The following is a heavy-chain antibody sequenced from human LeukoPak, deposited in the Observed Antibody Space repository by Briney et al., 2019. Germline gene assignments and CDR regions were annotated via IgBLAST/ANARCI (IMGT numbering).Heavy chain of an antibody. J-gene: IGHJ4*02. CDR1: GGSISSYY. D-gene: IGHD2-8*01. CDR3: ARGFSGEGYCTNGVCYNFDY. V-gene: IGHV4-4*07. Sequence: PSETLSLTCTVSGGSISSYYWSWIRQPAGKGLEWIGRIYTSGSTNYNPSLKSRVTMSVDTSKNQFSLKLSSVTAADTAVYYCARGFSGEGYCTNGVCYNFDYWGQGTLVTVSS. CDR2: IYTSGST.